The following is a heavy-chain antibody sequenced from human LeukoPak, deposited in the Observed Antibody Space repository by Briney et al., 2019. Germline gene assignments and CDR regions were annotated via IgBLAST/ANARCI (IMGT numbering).Heavy chain of an antibody. D-gene: IGHD3-10*01. CDR1: GFTVSSNY. CDR3: AKKLFTGMGFYFDS. V-gene: IGHV3-53*01. Sequence: PGGSLRLSCAASGFTVSSNYMSWVRQAPGKGLEWVSVIYSGGSTYYADSVKGRFTISRDNSKNTLYLQMNSLRAGDTALYYCAKKLFTGMGFYFDSWGQGTLVTVSS. CDR2: IYSGGST. J-gene: IGHJ4*02.